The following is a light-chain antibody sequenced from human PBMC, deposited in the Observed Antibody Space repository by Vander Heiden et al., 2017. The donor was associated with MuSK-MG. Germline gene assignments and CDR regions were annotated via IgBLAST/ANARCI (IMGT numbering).Light chain of an antibody. CDR1: SSDIGAYDF. J-gene: IGLJ2*01. CDR3: SCFGGDSDSYLI. CDR2: EVS. V-gene: IGLV2-8*01. Sequence: QSALTQPPSASGSPGQSITIACAGTSSDIGAYDFVSWYQHHPGKAPRLLISEVSQRPSGVSDRFSGSKSGTTASLTISGLLPEDEAEYYCSCFGGDSDSYLIFGGGTKLTVL.